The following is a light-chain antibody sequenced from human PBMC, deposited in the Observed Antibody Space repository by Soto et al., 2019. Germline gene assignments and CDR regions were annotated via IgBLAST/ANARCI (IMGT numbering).Light chain of an antibody. CDR3: QPTSSFPLS. CDR2: AAS. V-gene: IGKV1-12*01. Sequence: DIQVTQSPSSVSASVGDRVTITCRASQGLVNWLAWYQQKPGKAPKLLIYAASSFQSGVPSRFSGSGSVTDFTLAISSLQPEDFATSYCQPTSSFPLSFGGGTKVEIK. CDR1: QGLVNW. J-gene: IGKJ4*01.